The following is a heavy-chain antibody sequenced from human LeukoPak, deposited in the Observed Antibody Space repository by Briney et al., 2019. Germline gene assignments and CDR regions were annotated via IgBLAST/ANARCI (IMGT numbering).Heavy chain of an antibody. CDR3: ARSRRSWLFFDAFDI. D-gene: IGHD6-13*01. V-gene: IGHV1-18*01. CDR2: ISAYNGNT. J-gene: IGHJ3*02. CDR1: GYTFTSYG. Sequence: ASVKVSCKASGYTFTSYGTSWVRQAPGQGLEWVGWISAYNGNTNYAQKLQGRVTMTTDTSTSTAYMELRSLRSDDTAVYYCARSRRSWLFFDAFDIWGQGTMVTVSS.